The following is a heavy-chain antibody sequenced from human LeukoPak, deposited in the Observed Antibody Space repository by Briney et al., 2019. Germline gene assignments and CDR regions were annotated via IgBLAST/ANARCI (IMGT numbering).Heavy chain of an antibody. CDR1: GGSFSGYY. Sequence: PSETLSLTCAVYGGSFSGYYWSWIRQPPGKGLEWIGEINHSGSTNYNPSLKSRGTISVDTAKNQFSLKLSSVTAADTAVYYCASRPGGEDCSGGSCYGWFDPWGQGTLVTVSS. J-gene: IGHJ5*02. V-gene: IGHV4-34*01. CDR2: INHSGST. CDR3: ASRPGGEDCSGGSCYGWFDP. D-gene: IGHD2-15*01.